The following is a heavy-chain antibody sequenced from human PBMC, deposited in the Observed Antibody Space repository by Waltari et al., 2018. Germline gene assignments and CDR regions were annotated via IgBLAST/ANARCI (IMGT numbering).Heavy chain of an antibody. CDR2: ISGSGGST. D-gene: IGHD1-26*01. CDR3: AKWGGSYWLSPPLSDS. J-gene: IGHJ5*01. V-gene: IGHV3-23*01. CDR1: GFTFSAYA. Sequence: EVQLLESGGGLVQPGGSLRLSCAASGFTFSAYAMSWVRQAPGKGLEWVSSISGSGGSTYYADSVKGRFTISRDNSKNTLYLQMNSLRAEDTAVYYCAKWGGSYWLSPPLSDSWGQGTLVTVSS.